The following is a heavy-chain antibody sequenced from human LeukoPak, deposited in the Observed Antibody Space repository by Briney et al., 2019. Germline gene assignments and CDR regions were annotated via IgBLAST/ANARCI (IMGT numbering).Heavy chain of an antibody. CDR2: GSESGGT. J-gene: IGHJ5*02. CDR1: GGSLNGHY. D-gene: IGHD3-3*01. CDR3: AKNGQSGFSFDP. Sequence: SETLSLTCAVYGGSLNGHYWSWIRQPPGKGLEWIGEGSESGGTKFNPSLKSRVTISADTSKNQFSLKLNSVTAADTAMYYCAKNGQSGFSFDPWGQGTLVTVSS. V-gene: IGHV4-34*01.